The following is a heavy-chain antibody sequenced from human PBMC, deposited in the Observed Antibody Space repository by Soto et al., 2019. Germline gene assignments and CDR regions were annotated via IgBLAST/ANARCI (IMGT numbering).Heavy chain of an antibody. CDR1: GASIISGDYF. V-gene: IGHV4-30-4*01. Sequence: QVQLQESGPGLVNPSQTLSLTCTVSGASIISGDYFWSWIRQPPGKGLESIAYTPYSGTTYYNPSLQSRIAISIDSSKNQFSLTLSSMTAADTAVYYCARGAYGVAVLYWGQGTLVTVSS. D-gene: IGHD2-8*01. J-gene: IGHJ4*02. CDR3: ARGAYGVAVLY. CDR2: TPYSGTT.